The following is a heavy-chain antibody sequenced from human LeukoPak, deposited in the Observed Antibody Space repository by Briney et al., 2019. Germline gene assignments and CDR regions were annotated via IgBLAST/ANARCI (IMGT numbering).Heavy chain of an antibody. D-gene: IGHD3-3*01. CDR2: ISGGSGSR. V-gene: IGHV3-23*01. CDR3: AKGQEFLEWIYDY. CDR1: GFTFNNHA. J-gene: IGHJ4*02. Sequence: PGGCLRLSCAASGFTFNNHAMTWVRQAPGKGLEWVSGISGGSGSRNYGDSVKGRFTISRDNSKNTLFLQLSGLRAEDTAVYYCAKGQEFLEWIYDYWGQGTLVTVSS.